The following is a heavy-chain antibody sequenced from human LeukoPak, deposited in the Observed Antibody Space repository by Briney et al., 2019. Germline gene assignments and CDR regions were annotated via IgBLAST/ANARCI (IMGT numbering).Heavy chain of an antibody. CDR2: ISAYNGNT. CDR3: ARDMVRGVISSHGV. CDR1: GYTFTSYG. D-gene: IGHD3-10*01. J-gene: IGHJ4*02. V-gene: IGHV1-18*01. Sequence: ASVTDSCKASGYTFTSYGISWVRQAPGQGLEWMGWISAYNGNTNYAQKLQGRVTMTTDTSTSTAYMELRSLRSDDTAVYYCARDMVRGVISSHGVWGQGTLVTVSS.